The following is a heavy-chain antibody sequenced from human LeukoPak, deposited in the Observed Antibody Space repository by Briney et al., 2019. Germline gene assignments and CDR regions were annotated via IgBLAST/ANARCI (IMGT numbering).Heavy chain of an antibody. CDR1: GYTFTSYD. V-gene: IGHV1-8*01. Sequence: ASVKVSCKASGYTFTSYDINWVRQATGQGLGWMGWMNPNSGNTGYAQKFQGRVTMTRNTSISTAYMELSSLRSEDTAVYYCARARGYSYGLDSWGQGTLVTVSS. D-gene: IGHD5-18*01. J-gene: IGHJ4*02. CDR3: ARARGYSYGLDS. CDR2: MNPNSGNT.